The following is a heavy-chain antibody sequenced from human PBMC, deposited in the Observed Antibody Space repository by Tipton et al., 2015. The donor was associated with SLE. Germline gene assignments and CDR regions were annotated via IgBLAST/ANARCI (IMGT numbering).Heavy chain of an antibody. CDR2: IYYSGYT. Sequence: TLSLTCTVSGDSISNYYWSWIRQPPGKGLEWIGHIYYSGYTNYNPSLKSRLTISLDTSKNQFSLKLSSVTAADTAVYYCAREGYDSFYYYYYLDVWGKGTTVTVSS. CDR1: GDSISNYY. CDR3: AREGYDSFYYYYYLDV. V-gene: IGHV4-59*01. J-gene: IGHJ6*03. D-gene: IGHD3-22*01.